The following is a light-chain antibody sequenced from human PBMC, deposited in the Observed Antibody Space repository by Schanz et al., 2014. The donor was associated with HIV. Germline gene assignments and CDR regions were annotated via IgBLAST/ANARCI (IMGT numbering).Light chain of an antibody. CDR2: DVT. CDR1: SSDVGTYDY. Sequence: HSALTQPASVSGSPGQSITISCTGTSSDVGTYDYVSWYQQHPGKAPKLMIYDVTNRPSGVSNRFSGSKSGNTASLTISGLQAEDEADYYCSSYAGTNNLWVFGGGTKLTVL. J-gene: IGLJ3*02. V-gene: IGLV2-14*03. CDR3: SSYAGTNNLWV.